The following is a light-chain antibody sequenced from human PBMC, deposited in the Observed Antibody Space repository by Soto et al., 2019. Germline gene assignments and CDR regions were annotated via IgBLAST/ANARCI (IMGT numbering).Light chain of an antibody. CDR3: QQTNSLPLT. V-gene: IGKV1-12*01. Sequence: DIQMTQSPSSVSASVGDRVTITCRASQGISSWLAWYQQKPGKAPNLLIYAESSLKIRFPSRFSGSGSGTDFTLTISSLQPEDFATYYCQQTNSLPLTFGGGTKVEIK. CDR2: AES. J-gene: IGKJ4*01. CDR1: QGISSW.